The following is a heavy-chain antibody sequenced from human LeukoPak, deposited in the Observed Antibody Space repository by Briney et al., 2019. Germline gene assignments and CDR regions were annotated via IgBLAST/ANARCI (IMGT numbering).Heavy chain of an antibody. CDR2: INHSGST. CDR1: GGSFSGYY. V-gene: IGHV4-34*01. Sequence: SETLSLTCAVYGGSFSGYYWSWIRQPPGKGLEWIGEINHSGSTNYNPSLKSRVTISVDTSKNQFSLKLSSVTAADTAVHYCARGRAGEWLVRYYFDYWGQGTLVTVSS. CDR3: ARGRAGEWLVRYYFDY. D-gene: IGHD6-19*01. J-gene: IGHJ4*02.